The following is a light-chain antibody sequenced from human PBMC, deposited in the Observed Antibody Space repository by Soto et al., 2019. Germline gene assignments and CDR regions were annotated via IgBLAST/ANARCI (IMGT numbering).Light chain of an antibody. J-gene: IGKJ1*01. CDR2: GAS. CDR1: QSVSSN. CDR3: QQYNSYSSWT. V-gene: IGKV3-15*01. Sequence: EIVMTESPATLSVSPGERATFSFSSSQSVSSNLAWYQQKPGQAPRLLIYGASSRATGIPARFSGSGSGTEFTLTISSLQSDDFATYYCQQYNSYSSWTFGQGTKVDIK.